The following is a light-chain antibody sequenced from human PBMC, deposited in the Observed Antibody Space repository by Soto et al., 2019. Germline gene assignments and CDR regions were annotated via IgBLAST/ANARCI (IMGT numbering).Light chain of an antibody. CDR1: ESIARH. Sequence: DIQMTQSPSSLSASVGDRVTITCRASESIARHLNWYQQKPGKAPKLLLYAASSLQNRVLTRFRGGGTGTDFTLTISNLQPEDFATYYCQQTYNALSITFGQGTRLEIK. CDR3: QQTYNALSIT. CDR2: AAS. J-gene: IGKJ5*01. V-gene: IGKV1-39*01.